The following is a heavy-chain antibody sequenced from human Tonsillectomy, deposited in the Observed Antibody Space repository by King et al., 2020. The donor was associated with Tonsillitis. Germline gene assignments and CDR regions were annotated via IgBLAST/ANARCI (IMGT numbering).Heavy chain of an antibody. D-gene: IGHD4-17*01. Sequence: QLQESGPGLVKPSQPLSLTCTVSGGSINSDAYYWNWIRQPAGKGLEWIGRINASGSTSSNPSLKSRITISVDTSKNQFSLELTSVTAADTAVYYCAREDFGDYPYWGQGTLVTVSS. CDR1: GGSINSDAYY. CDR3: AREDFGDYPY. V-gene: IGHV4-61*02. J-gene: IGHJ4*02. CDR2: INASGST.